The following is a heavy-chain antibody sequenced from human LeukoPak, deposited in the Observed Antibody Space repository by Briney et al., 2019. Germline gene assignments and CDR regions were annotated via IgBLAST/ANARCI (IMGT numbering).Heavy chain of an antibody. CDR3: TRDLGGGYFDD. V-gene: IGHV3-7*01. Sequence: PGGSLRLSCAASRSTFSRDWMSWVRQAPGGGLEFVANIRQDGGTVNYVDSVNGRFTISTDTDKDSLYLQMNSLRADATAVYYCTRDLGGGYFDDWGQGILVTVSS. CDR1: RSTFSRDW. J-gene: IGHJ4*02. D-gene: IGHD3-16*01. CDR2: IRQDGGTV.